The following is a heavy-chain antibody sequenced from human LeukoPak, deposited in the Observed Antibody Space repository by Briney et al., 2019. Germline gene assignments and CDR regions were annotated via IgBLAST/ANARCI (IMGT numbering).Heavy chain of an antibody. CDR2: FDPEDGET. CDR3: AISHEGFDY. V-gene: IGHV1-24*01. CDR1: GYTFTGFY. Sequence: ASVKVSCKASGYTFTGFYIHWVRQAPGKGLEWMGGFDPEDGETIYAQKFQGRVTMTEDTSTDTAYMELSSLRSEDTAVYYCAISHEGFDYWGQGTLVTVSS. J-gene: IGHJ4*02.